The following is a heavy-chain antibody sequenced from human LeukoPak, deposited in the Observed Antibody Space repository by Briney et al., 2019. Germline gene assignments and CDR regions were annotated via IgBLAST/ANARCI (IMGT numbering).Heavy chain of an antibody. J-gene: IGHJ4*02. CDR3: ARGEQDMATMSIDY. CDR1: GFTFSTYA. CDR2: SSSGSSTI. V-gene: IGHV3-48*04. D-gene: IGHD5-24*01. Sequence: GRSLRLSCAASGFTFSTYAMNWVRQAPGKGLEWVSYSSSGSSTIYYADSVKGRFTISRDNAKNSLYLQMHSLRAEDTAVYYCARGEQDMATMSIDYWGQGALVTVSS.